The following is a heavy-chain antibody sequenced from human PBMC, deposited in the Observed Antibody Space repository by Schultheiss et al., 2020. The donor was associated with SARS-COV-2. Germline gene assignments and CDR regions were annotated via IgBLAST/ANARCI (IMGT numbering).Heavy chain of an antibody. CDR3: AREGSYDSSGYRPPFYDY. CDR2: IWYDGSNK. CDR1: GFTFSSYG. D-gene: IGHD3-22*01. J-gene: IGHJ4*02. V-gene: IGHV3-33*01. Sequence: GGSLRLSCAASGFTFSSYGMHWVRQAPGKGLEWVAVIWYDGSNKYYADSVKGRFTISRDNSKNTLYLQMNSLRAEDTAVYYCAREGSYDSSGYRPPFYDYWGQGTLVTVSS.